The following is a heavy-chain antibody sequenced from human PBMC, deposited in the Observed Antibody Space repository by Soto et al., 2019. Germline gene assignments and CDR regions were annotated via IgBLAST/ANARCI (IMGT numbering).Heavy chain of an antibody. CDR2: FDPEDGET. CDR3: ATVRLNYYDSSGYYRAFDY. Sequence: ASVKVSCKVSGYTLTELSMHWVRQAPGKGLEWMGGFDPEDGETIYAQKFQGRVTMTEDTSTDTAYMELSSLRSEDTAVYYCATVRLNYYDSSGYYRAFDYWGQGTPVTVSS. D-gene: IGHD3-22*01. CDR1: GYTLTELS. V-gene: IGHV1-24*01. J-gene: IGHJ4*02.